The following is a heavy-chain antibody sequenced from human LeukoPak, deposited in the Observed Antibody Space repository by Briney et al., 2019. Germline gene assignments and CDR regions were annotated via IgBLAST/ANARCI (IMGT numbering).Heavy chain of an antibody. J-gene: IGHJ4*02. V-gene: IGHV3-30*01. CDR3: ARVAHIVVVPAAIPSYSSSWYGNYYFDY. CDR1: GFTFSSYA. Sequence: GRSLRLSCAASGFTFSSYAMHWVRQAPGKGLEWVAVISYDGSNKYYADSVKGRFTISRGNSKNTLYLQMNSLRAEDTAVYYCARVAHIVVVPAAIPSYSSSWYGNYYFDYWGQGTLVTVSS. CDR2: ISYDGSNK. D-gene: IGHD2-2*01.